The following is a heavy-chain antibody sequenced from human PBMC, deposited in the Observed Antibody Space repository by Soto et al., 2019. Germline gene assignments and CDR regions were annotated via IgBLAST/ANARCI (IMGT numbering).Heavy chain of an antibody. D-gene: IGHD2-8*01. CDR2: IYYSGST. V-gene: IGHV4-30-4*01. J-gene: IGHJ4*02. Sequence: SETLSLTCTVSGGSISSGDYHWSWIRQPPGKGLEWIGYIYYSGSTYYNPSLKSRVTISVDTSKNQFSLKLSSVTAADTAVYYCARGTIVLMVYAPSYYFDYWGQGTLVTVSS. CDR3: ARGTIVLMVYAPSYYFDY. CDR1: GGSISSGDYH.